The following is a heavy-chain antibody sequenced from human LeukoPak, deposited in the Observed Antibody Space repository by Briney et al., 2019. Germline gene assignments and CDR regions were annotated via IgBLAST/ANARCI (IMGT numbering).Heavy chain of an antibody. V-gene: IGHV4-34*01. CDR3: ASYNRWELQTFDY. CDR2: INHSGST. J-gene: IGHJ4*02. CDR1: GGSFSGYY. Sequence: SETLSLTCAVYGGSFSGYYWSWIRQPPGKGLEWIGEINHSGSTNYNPSLKSRVTISVDTSKNQFSLKLSSVTAADTAVYYCASYNRWELQTFDYWGQGTLVTVSS. D-gene: IGHD1-26*01.